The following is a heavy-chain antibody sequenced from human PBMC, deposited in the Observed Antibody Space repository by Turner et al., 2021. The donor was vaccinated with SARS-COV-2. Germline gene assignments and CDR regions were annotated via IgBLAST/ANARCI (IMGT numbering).Heavy chain of an antibody. D-gene: IGHD6-19*01. CDR2: IKEDGSEK. CDR1: GFTFNNDW. CDR3: ARPYSSGWYINFIF. Sequence: EVQLEESGGGLVQPGGSLRLSCAASGFTFNNDWMTWVRQAPGKGLEWGANIKEDGSEKYYVDSVKGRFTISRDNAKNSMYLQMNTLRAEDTAVYYCARPYSSGWYINFIFWGQGTLVTVSS. V-gene: IGHV3-7*01. J-gene: IGHJ1*01.